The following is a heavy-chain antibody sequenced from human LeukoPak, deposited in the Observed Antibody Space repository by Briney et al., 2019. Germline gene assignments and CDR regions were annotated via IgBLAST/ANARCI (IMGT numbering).Heavy chain of an antibody. CDR3: ARVGIAAAGAFDL. Sequence: SETLSLTCTVSGGSISSYYWSWIRQPPGKGLEWIGYIYYSGSTNYNPSLKSRVTISVDTSKNQFSLKLSSVTAADTAVYYCARVGIAAAGAFDLWGRGTLVTVSS. V-gene: IGHV4-59*12. D-gene: IGHD6-13*01. J-gene: IGHJ2*01. CDR2: IYYSGST. CDR1: GGSISSYY.